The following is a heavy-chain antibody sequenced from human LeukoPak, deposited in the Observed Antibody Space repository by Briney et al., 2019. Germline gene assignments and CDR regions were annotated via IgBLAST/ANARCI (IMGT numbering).Heavy chain of an antibody. CDR1: GFTFSSYG. V-gene: IGHV3-30*02. D-gene: IGHD6-19*01. Sequence: PGRSLRLSCAASGFTFSSYGMHWVRQAPGKGLEWGAFIRYDGSNKYYADSVKGRFTISRDNSKNTLYLQMNSLRAEDTAVYYCAKDRVVAGTTGAFDIWGQGTMVTVSS. CDR2: IRYDGSNK. J-gene: IGHJ3*02. CDR3: AKDRVVAGTTGAFDI.